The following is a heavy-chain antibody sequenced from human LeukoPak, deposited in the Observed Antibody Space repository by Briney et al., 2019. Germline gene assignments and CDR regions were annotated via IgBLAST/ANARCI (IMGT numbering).Heavy chain of an antibody. Sequence: GGSLRLSCAASGFTFSNAWMNWVRQAPGKGLEWVGRIKSKTDGGTTDYAAPVKGRFTISRDDSKNTLYLQMNSLKTEATAVYYCTTVYGNDYDFWSGYYTDFDYWGQGTLVTVSS. D-gene: IGHD3-3*01. CDR3: TTVYGNDYDFWSGYYTDFDY. V-gene: IGHV3-15*07. J-gene: IGHJ4*02. CDR1: GFTFSNAW. CDR2: IKSKTDGGTT.